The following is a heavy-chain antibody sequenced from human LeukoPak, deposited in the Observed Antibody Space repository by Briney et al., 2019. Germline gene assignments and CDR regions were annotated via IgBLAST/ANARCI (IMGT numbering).Heavy chain of an antibody. J-gene: IGHJ6*02. CDR1: GFTFSRYW. V-gene: IGHV3-7*05. CDR2: IKEDGSRN. CDR3: ARSSKAESTRYSSGWYSGPPYYYGMDV. Sequence: GGSLRLSCAASGFTFSRYWMSWVRQAPGKGLEWVANIKEDGSRNHYADSVKGRFTISRDKAKNSLYLQMNSLRAEDTAVYYCARSSKAESTRYSSGWYSGPPYYYGMDVWGQGTTVTVSS. D-gene: IGHD6-19*01.